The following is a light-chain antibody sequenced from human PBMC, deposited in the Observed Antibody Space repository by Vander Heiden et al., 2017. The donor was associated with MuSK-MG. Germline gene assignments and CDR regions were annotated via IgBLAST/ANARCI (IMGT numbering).Light chain of an antibody. J-gene: IGKJ4*01. CDR1: QGIGND. V-gene: IGKV1-17*01. CDR2: AAS. Sequence: DIQMTQSPSSLSASVGDRVTSTCRASQGIGNDLGWYQQKPGKAPKRLIYAASSLQSGVPSRFSGSGSGTEFTLIISSLQPEDFATYYCRQHNCYPLTFGGGTKVEIK. CDR3: RQHNCYPLT.